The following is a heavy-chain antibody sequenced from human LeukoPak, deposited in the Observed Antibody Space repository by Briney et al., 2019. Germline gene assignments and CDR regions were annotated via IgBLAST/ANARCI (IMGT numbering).Heavy chain of an antibody. CDR3: ARVVRYCGGDCYPSRFDP. J-gene: IGHJ5*02. D-gene: IGHD2-21*02. CDR2: IKQDGSEK. CDR1: GFTFSSYW. V-gene: IGHV3-7*01. Sequence: GGSLILSCAASGFTFSSYWMSWVRQAPGKGLEWVANIKQDGSEKYYVDSVKGRFTISRGNAKNSLYLQMNSLRAEDTAVYYCARVVRYCGGDCYPSRFDPWGQGTLVTVSS.